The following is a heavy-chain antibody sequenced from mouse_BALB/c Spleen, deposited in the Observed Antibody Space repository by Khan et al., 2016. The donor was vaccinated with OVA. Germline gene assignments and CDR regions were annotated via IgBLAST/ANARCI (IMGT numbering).Heavy chain of an antibody. V-gene: IGHV3-1*02. CDR3: TRDGNYMDY. CDR2: IYFSGSI. CDR1: GYSITSGYA. D-gene: IGHD2-1*01. Sequence: EVQLQESGPDLVKPSQSLSLTCTVTGYSITSGYAWHWIRQFPGNKLEWMAYIYFSGSINYNPSLKSRISVTRDTSKNQFFLQLNSVTSEDTASYFCTRDGNYMDYWGQGTSVTVSS. J-gene: IGHJ4*01.